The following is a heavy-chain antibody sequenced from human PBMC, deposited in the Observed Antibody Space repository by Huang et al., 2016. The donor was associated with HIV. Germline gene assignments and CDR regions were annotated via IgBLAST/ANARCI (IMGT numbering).Heavy chain of an antibody. J-gene: IGHJ1*01. CDR3: ARRAASGWQQEYFHL. V-gene: IGHV2-5*01. Sequence: QITLKESGPTLVKPTQTLTLTCPFSGFSLSTSGVGWGWIRQPPGKALEVLALIHWNNDKDYNSSLKSRLTITKDTSKNQVVLTMANVDPLDTATYYCARRAASGWQQEYFHLWGQGTLVTVSS. CDR2: IHWNNDK. CDR1: GFSLSTSGVG. D-gene: IGHD6-19*01.